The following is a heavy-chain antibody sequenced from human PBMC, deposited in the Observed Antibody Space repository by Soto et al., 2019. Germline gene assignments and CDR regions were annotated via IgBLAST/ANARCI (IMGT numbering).Heavy chain of an antibody. CDR1: GHTFSNSA. J-gene: IGHJ4*02. Sequence: QMQLVQSGPEERKPGTSVKVSCKTSGHTFSNSAVQWVRQARGQRLEWIGWIAVGSGDTKYAQNFQERVTITRDMSTSTAYMELSSLRSEDTAVYYCAAPPNRDAYNYDYWGQGTLITVSS. D-gene: IGHD5-12*01. CDR3: AAPPNRDAYNYDY. V-gene: IGHV1-58*01. CDR2: IAVGSGDT.